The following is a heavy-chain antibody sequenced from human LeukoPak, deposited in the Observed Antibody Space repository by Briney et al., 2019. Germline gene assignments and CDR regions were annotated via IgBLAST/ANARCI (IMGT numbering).Heavy chain of an antibody. J-gene: IGHJ6*03. CDR2: INPSGGST. D-gene: IGHD6-19*01. CDR1: GYTSTSYY. V-gene: IGHV1-46*01. CDR3: ARGGSSGWSYYYYYYYMDV. Sequence: ASVKVSCTASGYTSTSYYMHWVRQAPGQGLEWMGIINPSGGSTSYAQKFQGRVTMTRDMSTSTVYMELSSLRSEDTAVYYCARGGSSGWSYYYYYYYMDVWGKGTTVTVSS.